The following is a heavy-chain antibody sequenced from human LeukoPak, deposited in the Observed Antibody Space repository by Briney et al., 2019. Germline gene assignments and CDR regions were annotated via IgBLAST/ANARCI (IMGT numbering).Heavy chain of an antibody. J-gene: IGHJ4*02. D-gene: IGHD3-10*01. Sequence: GGSLRLSCVASGFTFSSYSMSWVRQAPGKGLEWVSYISSGSSTICYADSVKGRFTISRDNAKNSLYLLLNSLRDEDTAVYYCARRAYYNDYWGQGTLVTVSS. V-gene: IGHV3-48*02. CDR3: ARRAYYNDY. CDR1: GFTFSSYS. CDR2: ISSGSSTI.